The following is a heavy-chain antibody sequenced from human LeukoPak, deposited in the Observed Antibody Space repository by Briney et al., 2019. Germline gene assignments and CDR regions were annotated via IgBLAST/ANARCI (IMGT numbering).Heavy chain of an antibody. J-gene: IGHJ6*03. CDR1: GFTFSSYG. Sequence: GGSLRLSCAASGFTFSSYGMHWVRQAPGKGLEWVAFIRYNGNNQYYADSVKGRFTISRDNSKNTLYLQMNSLKGDDTAVYYCAKDSAFYYIDVWGKGSTVIISS. CDR2: IRYNGNNQ. CDR3: AKDSAFYYIDV. V-gene: IGHV3-30*02. D-gene: IGHD3-10*01.